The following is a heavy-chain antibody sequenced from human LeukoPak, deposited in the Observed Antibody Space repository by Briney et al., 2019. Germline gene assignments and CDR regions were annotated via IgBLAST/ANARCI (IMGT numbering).Heavy chain of an antibody. CDR1: GFTFSSYG. CDR3: AKGQDLHVPLGSGNNAFDI. D-gene: IGHD3-10*01. V-gene: IGHV3-23*01. Sequence: QTGGSLRLSCAASGFTFSSYGMSWVRQAPGKGLEWVSVISGSGGSTYYADSVKGRFTISRDNSKNTLYLQMNSLRAEDTAVYYCAKGQDLHVPLGSGNNAFDIWGQGTMVTVSS. CDR2: ISGSGGST. J-gene: IGHJ3*02.